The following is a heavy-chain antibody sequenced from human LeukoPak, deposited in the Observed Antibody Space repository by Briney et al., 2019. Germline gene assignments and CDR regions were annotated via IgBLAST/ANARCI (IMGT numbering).Heavy chain of an antibody. D-gene: IGHD3-10*01. J-gene: IGHJ6*03. CDR1: GFTFDDYA. Sequence: GGSLRLSCAASGFTFDDYAMHWVRQAPGKGLEWVSGISWNSGSIGYADSVKGRFTISRDNAKNSLYLQMNSLRAEDTAVYYCARARRVRGVIVDYYYYYMDVWGKGTTVTVSS. CDR3: ARARRVRGVIVDYYYYYMDV. CDR2: ISWNSGSI. V-gene: IGHV3-9*01.